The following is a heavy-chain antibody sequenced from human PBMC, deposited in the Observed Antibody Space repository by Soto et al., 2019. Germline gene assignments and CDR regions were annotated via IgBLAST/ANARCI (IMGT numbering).Heavy chain of an antibody. CDR2: IYWDDDK. J-gene: IGHJ6*02. CDR1: GFLLDTSGVG. V-gene: IGHV2-5*02. D-gene: IGHD3-3*01. CDR3: SHMESRVASYGLDV. Sequence: QITLKESGPPLVKPTQTLTLTCTFSGFLLDTSGVGVAWIRQPPGKALEWLTLIYWDDDKRYSPSLRSRLTITKDTSENRVVLTMTNMDPVDTATYYCSHMESRVASYGLDVWGQGTTVTVSS.